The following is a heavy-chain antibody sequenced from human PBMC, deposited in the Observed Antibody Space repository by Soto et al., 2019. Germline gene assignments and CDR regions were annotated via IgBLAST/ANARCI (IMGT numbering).Heavy chain of an antibody. D-gene: IGHD5-18*01. Sequence: QVQLVESGGGVVQPGRSLRLSCAASGFTFSSYAMHWVRQAPGKGLEWVAVISYDGSNKYYADSAKGRFTISRDNSKNTLYLQMNSLRAEDTAVYYCARDKYSYGYLDYWGQGTLVTVSS. CDR3: ARDKYSYGYLDY. CDR1: GFTFSSYA. J-gene: IGHJ4*02. V-gene: IGHV3-30-3*01. CDR2: ISYDGSNK.